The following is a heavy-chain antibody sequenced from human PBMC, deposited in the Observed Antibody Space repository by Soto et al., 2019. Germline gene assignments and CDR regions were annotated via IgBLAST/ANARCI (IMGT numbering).Heavy chain of an antibody. V-gene: IGHV4-30-4*01. CDR1: GGSISSGDYY. CDR2: IYYSGST. CDR3: ASINAGGAFDV. J-gene: IGHJ3*01. Sequence: QVQLQESGPGLVKPSQTLSLTCTVSGGSISSGDYYWSWIRQPPGKGLEWIGYIYYSGSTYYNPSLKSRVTISIDTSKNQFSLKVSSVTAADAAVYYCASINAGGAFDVWGQGTMVTVSS.